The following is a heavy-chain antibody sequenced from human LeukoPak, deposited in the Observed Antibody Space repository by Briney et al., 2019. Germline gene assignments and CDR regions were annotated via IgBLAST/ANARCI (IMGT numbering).Heavy chain of an antibody. V-gene: IGHV3-66*02. CDR1: GFTVSSNY. Sequence: GGSLRLSCAASGFTVSSNYMTWVRQAPGMGLEWVSVIYSDGSTFYADSVKGRFTISRDNAKNTLYIQMASLRPEDTAVYYCTNLPSYWGQGTLVTVSS. J-gene: IGHJ4*02. CDR3: TNLPSY. CDR2: IYSDGST.